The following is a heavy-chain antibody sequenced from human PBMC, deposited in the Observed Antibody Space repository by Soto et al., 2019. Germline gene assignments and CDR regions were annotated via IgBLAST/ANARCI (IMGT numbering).Heavy chain of an antibody. CDR1: GFTFSSCG. V-gene: IGHV3-30*18. CDR3: AKEVKYSSSYPFGY. J-gene: IGHJ4*02. Sequence: QVQLVESGGGVVQPGRSLRLSCTASGFTFSSCGMHWVRQAPGKGLEWVAFISYDGNNKYYSDSVKGRFTISRDDFKNTLYLQMNSLRADDTAVYYCAKEVKYSSSYPFGYWGQGTLVTVSS. D-gene: IGHD6-6*01. CDR2: ISYDGNNK.